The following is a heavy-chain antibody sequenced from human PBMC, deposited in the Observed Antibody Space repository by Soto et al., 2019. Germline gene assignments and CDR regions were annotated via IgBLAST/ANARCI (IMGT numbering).Heavy chain of an antibody. D-gene: IGHD1-26*01. V-gene: IGHV2-26*01. CDR3: ARGVGVGAIRRLRGYGMDV. J-gene: IGHJ6*02. CDR1: GFSLSNARMG. CDR2: IFSNDEK. Sequence: QVTLKETGPVLVKPTETLTLTCTVSGFSLSNARMGVSWIRQPPGKALEWLAHIFSNDEKSYSTALKSRRTISTNTSNGQVVLTMTNMGPVDTATYYFARGVGVGAIRRLRGYGMDVWGQGTTVTVSS.